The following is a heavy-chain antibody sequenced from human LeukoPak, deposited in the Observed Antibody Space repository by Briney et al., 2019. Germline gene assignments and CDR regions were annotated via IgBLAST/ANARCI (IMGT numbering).Heavy chain of an antibody. J-gene: IGHJ4*02. CDR3: ARVQVSDDNWGFFDY. CDR1: GYTFPANY. D-gene: IGHD1-1*01. Sequence: ASVKVSCKASGYTFPANYMHWVRQAPGQGLEWMGWINPNSGGSNCAQKVQGRVTMTRETSISTAYMELSRLSSDDTAVYYCARVQVSDDNWGFFDYWGQGTLVTVSS. V-gene: IGHV1-2*02. CDR2: INPNSGGS.